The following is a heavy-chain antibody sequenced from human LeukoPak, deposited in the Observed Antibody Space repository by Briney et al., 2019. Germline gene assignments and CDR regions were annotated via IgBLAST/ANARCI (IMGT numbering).Heavy chain of an antibody. CDR3: AKAGWDDFWSLTGYYYMDV. Sequence: GGSLRLSCEATGFTFSTYAMSWVRQAPGKGLEWVSAISGSGGSTYYADSVKGRFTISRDNSKNTLYLQMNSLRAEDTAVYYCAKAGWDDFWSLTGYYYMDVWGKGTTVTVSS. CDR1: GFTFSTYA. J-gene: IGHJ6*03. CDR2: ISGSGGST. V-gene: IGHV3-23*01. D-gene: IGHD3/OR15-3a*01.